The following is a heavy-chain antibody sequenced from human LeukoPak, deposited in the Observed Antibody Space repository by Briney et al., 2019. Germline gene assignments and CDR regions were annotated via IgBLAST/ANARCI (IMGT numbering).Heavy chain of an antibody. CDR2: ISAYNGNT. CDR3: ARALKYHSSSWINWFDP. CDR1: GYTFTSYG. Sequence: ASVKVSCKASGYTFTSYGISWVRQAPGQGLEWMGWISAYNGNTNYAQKLQGRVTMTTDTSTSTAYMELSSLRSEDTAVYYCARALKYHSSSWINWFDPWGQGTLVTVSS. J-gene: IGHJ5*02. V-gene: IGHV1-18*01. D-gene: IGHD6-13*01.